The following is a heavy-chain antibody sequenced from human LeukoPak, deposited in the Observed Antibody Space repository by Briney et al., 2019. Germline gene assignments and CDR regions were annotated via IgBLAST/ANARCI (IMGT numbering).Heavy chain of an antibody. CDR1: GGSISSSSYY. J-gene: IGHJ4*02. CDR3: ASFYGSGSPPRFDY. Sequence: PSETLSLTCTVPGGSISSSSYYWGWIRQPPGKGLEWIGSIYYSGSTYYNPSLKSRVTISVDTSKNQFSLKLSSVTAADTAVYYCASFYGSGSPPRFDYWGQGTLVTVSS. V-gene: IGHV4-39*01. CDR2: IYYSGST. D-gene: IGHD3-10*01.